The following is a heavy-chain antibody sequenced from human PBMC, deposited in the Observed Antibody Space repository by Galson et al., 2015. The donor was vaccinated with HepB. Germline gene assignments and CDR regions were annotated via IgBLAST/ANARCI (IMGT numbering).Heavy chain of an antibody. J-gene: IGHJ6*02. CDR1: GYTFTGYY. CDR2: INPNSGGT. D-gene: IGHD6-19*01. CDR3: ASSIAVAGEPHALLYYGMDV. Sequence: SVKVSCKASGYTFTGYYMHWVRQAPGQGLEWMGWINPNSGGTNYAQKFQGRVTITRDTSASTAYMELSSLRSEDTAVYYCASSIAVAGEPHALLYYGMDVWGPGTTVTVSS. V-gene: IGHV1-2*02.